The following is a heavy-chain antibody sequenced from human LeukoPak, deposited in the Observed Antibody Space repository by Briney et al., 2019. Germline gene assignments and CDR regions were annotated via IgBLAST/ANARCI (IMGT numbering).Heavy chain of an antibody. CDR2: IDLNNGAT. V-gene: IGHV1-2*02. J-gene: IGHJ4*02. Sequence: ASVKVSCKAAGFTFIDYCSHWVRQAPGQGPEWMGWIDLNNGATKYAPKFQGRVTITRDTSINTAYMELSSLTSDDTAVYYCASGDGAVAGNRYWGQGTLSPSPQ. CDR1: GFTFIDYC. D-gene: IGHD6-19*01. CDR3: ASGDGAVAGNRY.